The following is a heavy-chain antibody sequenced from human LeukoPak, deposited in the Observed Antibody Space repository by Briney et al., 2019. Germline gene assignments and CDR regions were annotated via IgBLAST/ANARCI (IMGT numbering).Heavy chain of an antibody. J-gene: IGHJ4*02. D-gene: IGHD1-20*01. V-gene: IGHV3-30-3*01. CDR1: GFTFSSYE. CDR2: ISYDGSNK. CDR3: ARDNWLPHLIFVY. Sequence: GGSLRLSCAASGFTFSSYEMNWVRQAPGKGLEWVAVISYDGSNKYYADSVKGRFTISRDNSKNTLYLQMNSLRAEDTAVYYCARDNWLPHLIFVYWGQGTLVTVSS.